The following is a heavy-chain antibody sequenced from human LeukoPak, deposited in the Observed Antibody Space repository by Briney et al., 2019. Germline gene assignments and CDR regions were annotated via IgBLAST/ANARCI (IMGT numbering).Heavy chain of an antibody. J-gene: IGHJ4*02. CDR2: ISGSGGGT. V-gene: IGHV3-23*01. Sequence: GGSLRLSCAASGFTFSSYAMSWVRQAPEKGLEWVSTISGSGGGTYYAGSVKGRFTISRDDSKNTLYLQMNSLRAEDTAVYYCVKDLGRYRNNCFDYWGQGTLVTVSS. CDR1: GFTFSSYA. D-gene: IGHD1-26*01. CDR3: VKDLGRYRNNCFDY.